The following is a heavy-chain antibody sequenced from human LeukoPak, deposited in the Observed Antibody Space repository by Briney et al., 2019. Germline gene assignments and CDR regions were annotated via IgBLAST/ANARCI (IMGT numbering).Heavy chain of an antibody. CDR1: GGTFSGYA. CDR3: AYATYQAKVDY. V-gene: IGHV1-69*13. J-gene: IGHJ4*02. Sequence: ASVKVSCKASGGTFSGYAISWVRQAPGQGLEWMGGIIPIFGTANYAQKFQGRVTITADESTSTAYMELSSLRSEDTAVYYCAYATYQAKVDYWGQGTLVTVSS. D-gene: IGHD2-8*01. CDR2: IIPIFGTA.